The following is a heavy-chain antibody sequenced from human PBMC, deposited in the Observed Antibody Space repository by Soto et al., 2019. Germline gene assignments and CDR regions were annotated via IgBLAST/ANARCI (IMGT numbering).Heavy chain of an antibody. D-gene: IGHD6-13*01. J-gene: IGHJ6*02. CDR1: SASLGDHY. Sequence: SETLSLTCAVFSASLGDHYWAWIRQSPDKGLEWIGEVHPSGSTNYNPSLKSRVTISVDTSKNQFSLNLSSVTAADTAVYYCAGGRGRQQLVMSYYYGMDVWRQRTTVTVSS. CDR3: AGGRGRQQLVMSYYYGMDV. V-gene: IGHV4-34*01. CDR2: VHPSGST.